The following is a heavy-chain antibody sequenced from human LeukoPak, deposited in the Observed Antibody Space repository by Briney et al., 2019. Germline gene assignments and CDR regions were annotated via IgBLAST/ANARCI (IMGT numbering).Heavy chain of an antibody. J-gene: IGHJ4*02. CDR2: ISGSGGST. Sequence: SGGSLRLFCAASGFTFNNYAMAWVRQAPGKGLEWVSGISGSGGSTFYSVKGRFTISRDNSKNTLFLQMNRLRAEDTAIYYCAKAGEYCPDGSCYSENYYFDYWGQGTLVTVSS. CDR1: GFTFNNYA. D-gene: IGHD2-15*01. V-gene: IGHV3-23*01. CDR3: AKAGEYCPDGSCYSENYYFDY.